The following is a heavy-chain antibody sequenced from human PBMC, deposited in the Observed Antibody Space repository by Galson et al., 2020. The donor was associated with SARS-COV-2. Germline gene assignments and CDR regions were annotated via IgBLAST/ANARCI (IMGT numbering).Heavy chain of an antibody. Sequence: GGTLRLSCAASGFSFNNYGMHWIRQAPGAGLEWLGVISYDGSVKYYQDSLKGRFTISRVSSQNKLYLQMNSLTVEDTAVYYCAKARFLFWFGEGKNWFDPWGQGTLVTVSS. CDR2: ISYDGSVK. D-gene: IGHD3-10*01. CDR3: AKARFLFWFGEGKNWFDP. CDR1: GFSFNNYG. V-gene: IGHV3-30*18. J-gene: IGHJ5*02.